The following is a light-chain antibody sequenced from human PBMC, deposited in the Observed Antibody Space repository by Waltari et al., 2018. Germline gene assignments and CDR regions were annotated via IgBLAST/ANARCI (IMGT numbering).Light chain of an antibody. J-gene: IGLJ1*01. CDR2: KDN. CDR3: YSAADNNVGV. CDR1: LLAKQY. V-gene: IGLV3-27*01. Sequence: SYELTQPSSVSVSPGQTASITCSGALLAKQYDRWFQQKPGQAPVLVILKDNERPSGIPERFSGSSSGTSVTLTISGAQVEDEADYYCYSAADNNVGVFGPGTKVTVL.